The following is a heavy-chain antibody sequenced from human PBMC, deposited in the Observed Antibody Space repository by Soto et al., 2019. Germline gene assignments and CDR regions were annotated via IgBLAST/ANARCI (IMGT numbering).Heavy chain of an antibody. CDR1: GFTLSVYS. CDR3: ARGLQGFDY. CDR2: VQPDGVTK. J-gene: IGHJ4*02. V-gene: IGHV3-30*09. Sequence: QVQLVESAGGVVQPGRSLRLSCRISGFTLSVYSVNWVRQSPAKGLEWVAVVQPDGVTKNYAVSGQGRFVISGDNSKNTLYLEMDSLTPEDTAVYYCARGLQGFDYWGQGTLVTVSS.